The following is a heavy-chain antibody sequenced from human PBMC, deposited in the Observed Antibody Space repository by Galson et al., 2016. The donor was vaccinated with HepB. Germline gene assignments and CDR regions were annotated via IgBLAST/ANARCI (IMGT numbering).Heavy chain of an antibody. CDR3: ARGLGLDT. D-gene: IGHD3/OR15-3a*01. CDR2: IHHGGDT. J-gene: IGHJ5*02. CDR1: GASITSTNW. Sequence: SETLSLTCAVSGASITSTNWWSWIRQPPGEGLEWIGEIHHGGDTNYNPSLKIRVTMSIDKSKNQFSLKLNSVTAADTAVYYCARGLGLDTWGQGTLATVSS. V-gene: IGHV4/OR15-8*02.